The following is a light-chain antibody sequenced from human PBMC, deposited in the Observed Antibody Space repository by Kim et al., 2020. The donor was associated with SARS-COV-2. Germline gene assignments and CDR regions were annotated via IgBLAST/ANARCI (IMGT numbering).Light chain of an antibody. CDR2: KAS. CDR3: QQYNSYSSKA. Sequence: GDRVTISCRASQTISTWLAWYQQKPGKAPKLLIYKASTLQSGVPSRFSGSGSGTEFTLTISSLQPDDFATYYCQQYNSYSSKAFGQGTK. V-gene: IGKV1-5*03. J-gene: IGKJ1*01. CDR1: QTISTW.